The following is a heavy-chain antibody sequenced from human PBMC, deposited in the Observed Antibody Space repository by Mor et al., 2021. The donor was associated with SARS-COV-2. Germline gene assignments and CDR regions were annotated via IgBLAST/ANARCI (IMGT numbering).Heavy chain of an antibody. D-gene: IGHD3-10*01. J-gene: IGHJ4*02. Sequence: GRFTTSRDNSKNTLYVQMNSLRTEDTAVYYCARDYGSGSYSFDYWGQGTLVTVSS. CDR3: ARDYGSGSYSFDY. V-gene: IGHV3-30*01.